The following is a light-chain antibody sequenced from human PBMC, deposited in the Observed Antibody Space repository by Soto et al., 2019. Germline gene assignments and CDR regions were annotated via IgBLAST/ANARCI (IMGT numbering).Light chain of an antibody. CDR3: ATWNDGVFV. CDR1: TSNIGRST. Sequence: QAVVTQPPSASGTPGQRVTISCSGNTSNIGRSTVTWYQQFPGAAPKLLIYGNTQRPLGVPVRFSGSKSDTSASLAISGLQSEDEADYYCATWNDGVFVFGIGTKLTVL. V-gene: IGLV1-44*01. CDR2: GNT. J-gene: IGLJ1*01.